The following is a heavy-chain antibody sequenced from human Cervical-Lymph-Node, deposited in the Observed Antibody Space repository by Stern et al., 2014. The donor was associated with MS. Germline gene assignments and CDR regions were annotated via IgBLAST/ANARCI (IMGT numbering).Heavy chain of an antibody. CDR1: GFTFRTHA. CDR3: AKNMGGVTGTIDY. D-gene: IGHD2-21*02. CDR2: TVYDGSTA. Sequence: MQLVESGGGVVQPGKSLRLSCAASGFTFRTHAMHWVRQAPGKGLEWVAVTVYDGSTAHYADSVNGRFAISRDNSKNTIYLQMNSLRSEDTAVYYCAKNMGGVTGTIDYWGQGTLVTVSS. J-gene: IGHJ4*02. V-gene: IGHV3-30*18.